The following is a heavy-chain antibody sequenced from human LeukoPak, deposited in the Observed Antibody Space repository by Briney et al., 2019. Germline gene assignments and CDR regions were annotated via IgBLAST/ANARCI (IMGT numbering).Heavy chain of an antibody. V-gene: IGHV3-23*01. CDR2: ISGSGGST. J-gene: IGHJ4*02. D-gene: IGHD3-3*01. CDR1: GFTFSSYA. Sequence: GSLRLSCAASGFTFSSYAMTWVRQAPGKGLEWVSGISGSGGSTYYADSVKGRFTISRDNSNNTLYLQMNSLRAEDTAVYFCAKFWSGYYTPLDCWGQGTLVTVSS. CDR3: AKFWSGYYTPLDC.